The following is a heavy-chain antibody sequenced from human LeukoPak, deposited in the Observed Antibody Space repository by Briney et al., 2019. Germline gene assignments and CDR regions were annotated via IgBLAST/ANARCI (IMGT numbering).Heavy chain of an antibody. D-gene: IGHD5-18*01. CDR1: GGSFSGYY. CDR3: ARVVRYSYGSGFDY. Sequence: SETLSLTCAVYGGSFSGYYWSWIRQPPGKGLGWIGEISHRGSTNYNPSLKSRVTISVGTSKNQFSLQLSSVTAADTAVYYCARVVRYSYGSGFDYWGQGNLVTVSS. CDR2: ISHRGST. J-gene: IGHJ4*02. V-gene: IGHV4-34*01.